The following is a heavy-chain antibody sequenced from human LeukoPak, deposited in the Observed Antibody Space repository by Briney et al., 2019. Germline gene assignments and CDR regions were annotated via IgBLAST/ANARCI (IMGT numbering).Heavy chain of an antibody. J-gene: IGHJ5*01. CDR1: GYIFTNYW. D-gene: IGHD3-22*01. Sequence: GESLNIPCKGSGYIFTNYWMAWVRQMPGKGLEWMGIIYPGDSDTRYSPSFQGQVTISADKSISTAYLQWSSLKASDTAMYYCARHLSGSYYYDSSSYYAPVRFDSWGEGPLVTVSS. CDR2: IYPGDSDT. V-gene: IGHV5-51*01. CDR3: ARHLSGSYYYDSSSYYAPVRFDS.